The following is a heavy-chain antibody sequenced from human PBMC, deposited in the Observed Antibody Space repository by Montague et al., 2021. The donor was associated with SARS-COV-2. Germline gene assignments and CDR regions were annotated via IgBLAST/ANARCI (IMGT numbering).Heavy chain of an antibody. J-gene: IGHJ4*02. Sequence: SETLSLTSTLSGGSISSYYWSWIRQPPGKGLEWIGYIYYSGSTNYNPSLKSRVTILVDMSKNQFSLKLSSVTAADTAVYYCARGMGGSYLYYFDYWGQGTLVTVSS. CDR1: GGSISSYY. V-gene: IGHV4-59*01. CDR3: ARGMGGSYLYYFDY. CDR2: IYYSGST. D-gene: IGHD1-26*01.